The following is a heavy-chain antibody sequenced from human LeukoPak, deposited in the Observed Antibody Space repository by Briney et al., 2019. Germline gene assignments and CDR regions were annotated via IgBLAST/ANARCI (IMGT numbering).Heavy chain of an antibody. CDR1: GYSNSSGYH. Sequence: PSETLSLTCTVSGYSNSSGYHWGWIRQLPGKGLEWIGSIYHSGTTYYNPSLKSRVTISVDTSKNQFSLKLSSVTAADTAVYYCARSIYCSGGICLHWYFDLWGRGTLVTVSS. CDR2: IYHSGTT. J-gene: IGHJ2*01. CDR3: ARSIYCSGGICLHWYFDL. V-gene: IGHV4-38-2*02. D-gene: IGHD2-15*01.